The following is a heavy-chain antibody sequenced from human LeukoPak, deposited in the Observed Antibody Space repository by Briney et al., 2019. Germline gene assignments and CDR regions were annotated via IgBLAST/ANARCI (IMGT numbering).Heavy chain of an antibody. CDR1: GFTFSSYA. CDR2: ISGDGSRT. D-gene: IGHD6-19*01. J-gene: IGHJ5*02. Sequence: GGSLRLSCAASGFTFSSYAMSWVRQAPGKGLEWVSTISGDGSRTEYADSVKGRFTISRDNSKNTLYLQMNNLRADDTAVCYCARGGPYSSSQSWFDPWGQGTLVTVSS. CDR3: ARGGPYSSSQSWFDP. V-gene: IGHV3-23*01.